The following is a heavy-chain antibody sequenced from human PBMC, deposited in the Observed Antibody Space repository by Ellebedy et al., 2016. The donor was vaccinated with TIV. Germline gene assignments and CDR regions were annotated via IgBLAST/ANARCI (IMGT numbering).Heavy chain of an antibody. V-gene: IGHV3-30-3*01. J-gene: IGHJ4*02. CDR1: GFTFSSYA. CDR3: ARGRRYSSSWRIDY. Sequence: GESLKISCAASGFTFSSYAMHWVRQAPGKGLEWVAVISYDGSNKYYADSVKGRFTISRDNSKNTLYLQMNSLRAEDTAVYYCARGRRYSSSWRIDYWGQGTLVTVSS. CDR2: ISYDGSNK. D-gene: IGHD6-13*01.